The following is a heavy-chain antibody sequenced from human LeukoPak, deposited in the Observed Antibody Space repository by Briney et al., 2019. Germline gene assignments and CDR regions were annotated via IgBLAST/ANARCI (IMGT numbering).Heavy chain of an antibody. Sequence: GRSLRLSCAASGFTFDDYAMHWVRQTPGKGLEWVSYINWNGDGIDYADSVKGRFTISRDNAKNSLYLQMNSLRPEDTALYYCVKGTPLGYWGQGTLVTVSS. CDR2: INWNGDGI. D-gene: IGHD3-16*01. CDR1: GFTFDDYA. CDR3: VKGTPLGY. J-gene: IGHJ4*02. V-gene: IGHV3-9*01.